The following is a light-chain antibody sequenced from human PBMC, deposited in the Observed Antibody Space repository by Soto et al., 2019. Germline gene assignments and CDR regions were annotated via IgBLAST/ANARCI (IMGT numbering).Light chain of an antibody. CDR1: QSISSW. J-gene: IGKJ2*01. V-gene: IGKV1-5*03. CDR2: KAS. Sequence: DIHMTQSPSTLSASVGDRVTITCRSSQSISSWLAWYQQKPGKAPKLLIYKASSLESGVPSRFSGSGSGTEFTLTISSLQHDDFATYYCQQYNSYSYTFGQGTKLEIK. CDR3: QQYNSYSYT.